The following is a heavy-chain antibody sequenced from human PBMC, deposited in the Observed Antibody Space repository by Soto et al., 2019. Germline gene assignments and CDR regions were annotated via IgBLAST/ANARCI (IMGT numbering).Heavy chain of an antibody. CDR2: ISYDGSNK. CDR3: ARAAAAGYYFDY. Sequence: QVQLVESGGGVVQPGRSLRLSCAASGFTFSSYAMHWVRQAPGKGLEWVAVISYDGSNKYYADSVKGRFTISRDNSKNTLYLQMNSLRAEDTAVYYCARAAAAGYYFDYWGQGTLVTVAS. CDR1: GFTFSSYA. V-gene: IGHV3-30-3*01. J-gene: IGHJ4*02. D-gene: IGHD6-13*01.